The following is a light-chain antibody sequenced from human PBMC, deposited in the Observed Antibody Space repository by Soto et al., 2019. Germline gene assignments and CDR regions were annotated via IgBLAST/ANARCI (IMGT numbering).Light chain of an antibody. J-gene: IGKJ1*01. CDR1: QSITGW. V-gene: IGKV1-5*01. Sequence: DIQMTQSPSTLSASVGGRVTITCRASQSITGWLAWYQQKPGKAPKLLIYDASSLESGVPSRFSGTGAGTEFTLTISSLQPDDFATYYCQQYNSYSWTFGEGTKVGIK. CDR3: QQYNSYSWT. CDR2: DAS.